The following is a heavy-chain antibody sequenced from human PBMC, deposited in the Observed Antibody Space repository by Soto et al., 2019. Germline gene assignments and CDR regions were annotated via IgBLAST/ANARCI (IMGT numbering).Heavy chain of an antibody. J-gene: IGHJ4*02. CDR3: ARRKERSGPHYFDY. Sequence: ASVKVSCKASGYTFTTYDVSWVRQASGQGLGWMGWMNPSNGNTGYAQKFQGRVTMTRNTSISTVYMELSGLRPDDTAVYYCARRKERSGPHYFDYWGQGTRVTVSS. D-gene: IGHD6-25*01. CDR2: MNPSNGNT. V-gene: IGHV1-8*02. CDR1: GYTFTTYD.